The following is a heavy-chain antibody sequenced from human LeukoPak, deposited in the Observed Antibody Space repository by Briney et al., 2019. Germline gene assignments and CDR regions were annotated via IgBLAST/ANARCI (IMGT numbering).Heavy chain of an antibody. CDR2: INPDSGGT. D-gene: IGHD2-2*02. CDR1: GYTFTGYY. CDR3: ARLREGLYHFDS. V-gene: IGHV1-2*02. J-gene: IGHJ4*02. Sequence: ASVKVSCKASGYTFTGYYIQWMRQAPGQGLEWMGWINPDSGGTKYAQSLQGPVTMTRDTSISTAYMELSRLGSDDTAVYYCARLREGLYHFDSWGQGTLVTVSS.